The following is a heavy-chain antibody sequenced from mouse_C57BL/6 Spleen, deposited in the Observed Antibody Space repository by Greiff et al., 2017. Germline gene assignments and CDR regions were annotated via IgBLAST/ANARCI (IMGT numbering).Heavy chain of an antibody. CDR3: ARDGNYEVGYFDY. CDR2: IYPGSGNT. J-gene: IGHJ2*01. V-gene: IGHV1-66*01. CDR1: GYSFTSYY. D-gene: IGHD2-1*01. Sequence: VQLQQSGPELVKPGASVKISCKASGYSFTSYYIHWVKQRPGQGLEWIGWIYPGSGNTKYNEKFKGKATLTADTSSSTAYMQLSSLTSEDSAVYYCARDGNYEVGYFDYWGQGTTLTVSS.